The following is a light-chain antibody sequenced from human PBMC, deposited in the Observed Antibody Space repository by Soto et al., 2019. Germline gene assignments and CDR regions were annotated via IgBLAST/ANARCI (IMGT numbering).Light chain of an antibody. CDR3: QQYEGFPLT. CDR1: QGITHY. Sequence: DIQMTQSPSSLYASVGDTVSSTCQASQGITHYLNWYQQKQGKDPRLLISAASTLEAGVPSRFTGGGSGTHVPFTISSLQPEDTAIYYCQQYEGFPLTFGPGNTVGIK. J-gene: IGKJ3*01. V-gene: IGKV1-33*01. CDR2: AAS.